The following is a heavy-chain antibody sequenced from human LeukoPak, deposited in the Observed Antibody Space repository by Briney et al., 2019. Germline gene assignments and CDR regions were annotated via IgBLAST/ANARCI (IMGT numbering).Heavy chain of an antibody. Sequence: GGSLRLSCAASGFTFSSYAMRWVRQAPGKGLEWVGFIRSKTYGGTTEYAASVKGRFTISRDNSKSIAYLQMNSLKTEDTAVYYCTRDLVAVPGTHFDYWGQGTLVTVSS. D-gene: IGHD6-13*01. V-gene: IGHV3-49*04. CDR1: GFTFSSYA. CDR3: TRDLVAVPGTHFDY. J-gene: IGHJ4*02. CDR2: IRSKTYGGTT.